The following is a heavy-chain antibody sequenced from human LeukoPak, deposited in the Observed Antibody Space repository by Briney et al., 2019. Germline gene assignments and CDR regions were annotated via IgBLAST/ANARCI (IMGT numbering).Heavy chain of an antibody. J-gene: IGHJ4*02. CDR3: ARDERDSCGGDCYYFDY. Sequence: ASVKLSCKASGYTFSNYGISWVRQAPGQGLEWMGWISGYNGNTNQAQKLQGRVTMTTDTSTSTAYMELRSLRSDDTAVYYCARDERDSCGGDCYYFDYWGQGTLVTVSS. V-gene: IGHV1-18*01. CDR1: GYTFSNYG. D-gene: IGHD2-21*02. CDR2: ISGYNGNT.